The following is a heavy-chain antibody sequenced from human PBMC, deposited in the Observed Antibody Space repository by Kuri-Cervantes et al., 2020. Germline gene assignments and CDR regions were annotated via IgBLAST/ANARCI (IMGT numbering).Heavy chain of an antibody. CDR1: GFTFSGSA. Sequence: GGSLRLSCAASGFTFSGSAMHWVRQAPGKGLEWVGRIRSKANSYATAYAASVKGRFTISRDDSKNTAYLQMNSLKTEDSAVYYCTRRSDGMAYDSSGYYYYVWGQGTLVTVSS. CDR2: IRSKANSYAT. V-gene: IGHV3-73*01. D-gene: IGHD3-22*01. J-gene: IGHJ4*02. CDR3: TRRSDGMAYDSSGYYYYV.